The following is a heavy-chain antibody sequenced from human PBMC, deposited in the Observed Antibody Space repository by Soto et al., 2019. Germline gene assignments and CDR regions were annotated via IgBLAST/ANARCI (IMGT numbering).Heavy chain of an antibody. CDR3: ASHRSGWFEDGYYYYYGMDV. Sequence: GASVKVSCKASGGTFSSYAISWVRQAPGQGLEWMGGIIPIFGTANYAQKFQGRVTITADKSTSTAYMELSSLRSEDTAVYYCASHRSGWFEDGYYYYYGMDVWGQGTTVTVSS. CDR1: GGTFSSYA. V-gene: IGHV1-69*06. D-gene: IGHD6-19*01. J-gene: IGHJ6*02. CDR2: IIPIFGTA.